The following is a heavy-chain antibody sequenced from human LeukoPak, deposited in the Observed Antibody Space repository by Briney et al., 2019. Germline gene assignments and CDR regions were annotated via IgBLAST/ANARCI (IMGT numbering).Heavy chain of an antibody. CDR3: ARQVTMVRGVIGFDP. D-gene: IGHD3-10*01. CDR1: GYSFTSYW. J-gene: IGHJ5*02. Sequence: GESLKISCKGSGYSFTSYWISWVRQMPGKGLEWMGRIDPSDSYTNYSPSFQGHVTISADKSICTAYLQWSSLKASDTAMYYCARQVTMVRGVIGFDPWGQGTLVTVSS. V-gene: IGHV5-10-1*01. CDR2: IDPSDSYT.